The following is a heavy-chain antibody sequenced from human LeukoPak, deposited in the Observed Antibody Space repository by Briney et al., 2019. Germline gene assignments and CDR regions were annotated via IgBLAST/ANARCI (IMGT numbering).Heavy chain of an antibody. CDR1: GFTFSNYA. D-gene: IGHD3-22*01. Sequence: GGSLRLFCGACGFTFSNYAMSWVRQAPGKGLECVSGISGSGTSTYYADSVKGRFTISRDNSKNTLYLQKNRLRAEDTVVYYCTSRNYYDSSGYYYYYFDYWGQGILVTVSS. CDR3: TSRNYYDSSGYYYYYFDY. J-gene: IGHJ4*02. V-gene: IGHV3-23*01. CDR2: ISGSGTST.